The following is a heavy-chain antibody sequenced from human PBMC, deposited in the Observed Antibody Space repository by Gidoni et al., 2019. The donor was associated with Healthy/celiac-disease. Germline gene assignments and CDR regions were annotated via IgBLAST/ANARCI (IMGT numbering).Heavy chain of an antibody. CDR3: ARGITGVGRDAFDI. V-gene: IGHV3-21*06. D-gene: IGHD3-16*01. CDR2: ISSSSSYI. CDR1: GFTFSSYS. J-gene: IGHJ3*02. Sequence: EVQLVESGGGLVKPGGSLRLYCAVSGFTFSSYSMNWVRQAPGKGLEWVSSISSSSSYIYYADSVKGRFTISRDNAKNSLYLQMNSLRAEDTAVYYCARGITGVGRDAFDIWGQGTMVTVSS.